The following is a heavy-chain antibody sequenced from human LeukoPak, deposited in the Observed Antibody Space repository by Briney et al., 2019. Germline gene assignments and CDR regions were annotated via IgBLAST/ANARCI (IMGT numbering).Heavy chain of an antibody. J-gene: IGHJ4*02. CDR3: ARGPQNDYVDY. Sequence: PSETLSLTCTVSGGSISSYYWSWIRQPPGKGLEWIGYIYYSGSTNYNPSLKSRVTISVDTSKNQFSLKLSSVTAADTAVYYCARGPQNDYVDYWGQGTLVTVSS. CDR2: IYYSGST. V-gene: IGHV4-59*01. D-gene: IGHD2/OR15-2a*01. CDR1: GGSISSYY.